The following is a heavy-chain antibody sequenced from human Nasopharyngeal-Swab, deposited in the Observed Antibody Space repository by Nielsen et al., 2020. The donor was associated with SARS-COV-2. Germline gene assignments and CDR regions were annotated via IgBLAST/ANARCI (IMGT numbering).Heavy chain of an antibody. J-gene: IGHJ6*02. CDR1: GGSISSYY. D-gene: IGHD6-6*01. CDR3: ARGWIAARPHYYYYYGMDV. CDR2: IYYSGST. V-gene: IGHV4-59*01. Sequence: SETLSLTCTVSGGSISSYYWSWIRQPPGKGLEWIGYIYYSGSTNYNPSLKSRVTISVDTSKNQFSLKLSPVTAADTAVYYCARGWIAARPHYYYYYGMDVWGQGTTVTVSS.